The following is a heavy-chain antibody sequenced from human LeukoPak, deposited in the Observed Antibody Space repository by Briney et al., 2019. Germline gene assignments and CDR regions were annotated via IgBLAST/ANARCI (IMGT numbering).Heavy chain of an antibody. Sequence: ASVKVSCKASGYTFTSYYMYWVRQAPGQGLEWMGIINPSGGSTSYAQKFQGRVTMTRDTSTSTVYMELSSLRSDDTAVYYCARALKGYCSSTSCLRGLGYWGQGTLVTVSS. CDR2: INPSGGST. V-gene: IGHV1-46*01. CDR1: GYTFTSYY. J-gene: IGHJ4*02. D-gene: IGHD2-2*01. CDR3: ARALKGYCSSTSCLRGLGY.